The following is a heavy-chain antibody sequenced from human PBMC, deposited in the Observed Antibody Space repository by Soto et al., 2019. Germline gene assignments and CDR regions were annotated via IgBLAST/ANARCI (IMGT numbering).Heavy chain of an antibody. J-gene: IGHJ6*02. CDR2: ISSNSKII. CDR3: ARAKDFSDGAKYGLDV. Sequence: GGSLRLSCAASGFSLSTYSINWVRQAPGKGLERVSYISSNSKIIYHADSVKGRFTISRDNALNSVFLQMNSLRDEDTAVYYCARAKDFSDGAKYGLDVWGQGTSVTVSS. V-gene: IGHV3-48*02. CDR1: GFSLSTYS. D-gene: IGHD3-3*01.